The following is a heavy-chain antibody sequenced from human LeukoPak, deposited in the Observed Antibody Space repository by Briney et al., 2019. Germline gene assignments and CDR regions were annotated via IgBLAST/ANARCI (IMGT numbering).Heavy chain of an antibody. Sequence: ASVKVSCKASGGTFSSYAISWVRQAPGQGLEWMGRIIPILGIANYAQKFQGRVTITADKSTSTAYMELSSLRSEDTAVYYCLVVVAATARYYFDYWGQGTLVTVSS. CDR2: IIPILGIA. CDR1: GGTFSSYA. J-gene: IGHJ4*02. D-gene: IGHD2-15*01. V-gene: IGHV1-69*04. CDR3: LVVVAATARYYFDY.